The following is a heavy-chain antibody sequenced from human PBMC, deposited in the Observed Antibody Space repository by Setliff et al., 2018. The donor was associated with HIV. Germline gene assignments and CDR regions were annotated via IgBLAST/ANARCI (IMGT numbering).Heavy chain of an antibody. J-gene: IGHJ4*02. Sequence: SLKISCAASGFAFDKFTMHWVRQRPGKGLEWVSLCGRKGVTTFYAKSVEGRFTISRDNRKKSLYLQINALKTEDTALYYCVKEHNTGWPNLDSWGQGTLVTVSS. CDR1: GFAFDKFT. D-gene: IGHD6-19*01. CDR2: CGRKGVTT. CDR3: VKEHNTGWPNLDS. V-gene: IGHV3-43*01.